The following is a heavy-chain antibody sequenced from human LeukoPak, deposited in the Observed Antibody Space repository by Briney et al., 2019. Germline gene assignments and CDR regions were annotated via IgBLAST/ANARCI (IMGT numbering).Heavy chain of an antibody. V-gene: IGHV4-59*01. Sequence: SETLSLTGTVSGGSMSSYYWSWIRQPPGKGLEWIGYIYHSGTTNYNPSLKSRVTISVDKSKKQFSLKLNSATAADTAVYYCARAPGVGGGPVAGTNWFDPWGQGTLVTVSS. CDR1: GGSMSSYY. CDR3: ARAPGVGGGPVAGTNWFDP. CDR2: IYHSGTT. D-gene: IGHD6-19*01. J-gene: IGHJ5*02.